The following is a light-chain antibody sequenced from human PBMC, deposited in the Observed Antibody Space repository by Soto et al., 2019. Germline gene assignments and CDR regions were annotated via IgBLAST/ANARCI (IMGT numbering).Light chain of an antibody. J-gene: IGKJ4*01. Sequence: EIVMTRSPATLSVSPGERATLSCRASQSISTNLAWYQQKPGQAPRLLMYGASTRATGIPVRFSGSGSGTEFTLTISSLQSEDFAVYYCQQYNNWPPLTFGGGTKVEIK. V-gene: IGKV3D-15*01. CDR3: QQYNNWPPLT. CDR1: QSISTN. CDR2: GAS.